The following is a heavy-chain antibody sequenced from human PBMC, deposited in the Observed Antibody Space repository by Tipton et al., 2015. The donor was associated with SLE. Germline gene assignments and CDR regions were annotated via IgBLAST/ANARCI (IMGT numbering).Heavy chain of an antibody. V-gene: IGHV4-4*07. J-gene: IGHJ5*02. CDR3: ASTLLWFGDLPSWFDP. CDR2: IYSSGST. Sequence: LSCTVSGGSISSYYWSWIRQPAGKGLEWIGRIYSSGSTNYNPSLKSRVTMSVDTSKNQFSLNLSSVTAADTAVYFCASTLLWFGDLPSWFDPWGQGTLVTVSS. D-gene: IGHD3-10*01. CDR1: GGSISSYY.